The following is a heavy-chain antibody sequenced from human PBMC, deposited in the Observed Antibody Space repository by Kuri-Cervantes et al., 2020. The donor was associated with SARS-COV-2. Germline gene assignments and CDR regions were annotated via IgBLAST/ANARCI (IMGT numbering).Heavy chain of an antibody. CDR3: ARDLNAVSMADDASFDY. CDR2: IYYSGST. V-gene: IGHV4-39*02. D-gene: IGHD2-8*01. J-gene: IGHJ4*02. Sequence: SETLSLTCTVSGGSISSSSYYWGWIRQPPGKGLEWIGSIYYSGSTYYNPSLKSRVTISVDTSKNQFSLKLNSVTAADTAVYYCARDLNAVSMADDASFDYWGQGTLVTVSS. CDR1: GGSISSSSYY.